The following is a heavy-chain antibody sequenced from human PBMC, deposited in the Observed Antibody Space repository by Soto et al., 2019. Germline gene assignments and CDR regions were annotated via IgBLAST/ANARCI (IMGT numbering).Heavy chain of an antibody. CDR1: GFTFSSYA. CDR2: ISGSGGST. V-gene: IGHV3-23*01. J-gene: IGHJ6*02. CDR3: AKCNSGYYWPAEYYSSYGMDV. D-gene: IGHD3-22*01. Sequence: GGSLRLSCAASGFTFSSYAMSWARHAPGKGLEWVSAISGSGGSTYYADSVKGRFTISRDNSKNTLYLQMNSLRAEDTAVYYCAKCNSGYYWPAEYYSSYGMDVWGQGTMVTVSS.